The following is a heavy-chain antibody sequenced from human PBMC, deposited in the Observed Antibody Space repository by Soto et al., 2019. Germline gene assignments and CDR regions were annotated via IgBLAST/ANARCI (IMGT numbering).Heavy chain of an antibody. Sequence: SETLSLTCTVSGDSISSSNYFWSWIRQPPGKGLEWIGSISYEGDPYYNPSLKSRLTISVDTSRNQFSLQFNSVTAADTATYYCARLGGQQPVRWFDPWGQGTLVTVS. V-gene: IGHV4-39*01. CDR3: ARLGGQQPVRWFDP. CDR2: ISYEGDP. D-gene: IGHD6-13*01. CDR1: GDSISSSNYF. J-gene: IGHJ5*02.